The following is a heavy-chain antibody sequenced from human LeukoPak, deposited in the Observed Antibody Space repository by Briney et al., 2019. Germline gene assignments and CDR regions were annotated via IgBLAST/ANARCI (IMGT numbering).Heavy chain of an antibody. CDR1: GFTFSSYA. V-gene: IGHV3-23*01. J-gene: IGHJ5*02. CDR2: ISGSGGST. D-gene: IGHD3-10*01. CDR3: AKGSDYYGSGSYSWFDP. Sequence: GGSLRLSCAASGFTFSSYAMSWVRQAPGKGLEWVSAISGSGGSTYYADSVKGRFTISRDNSKNTLYLQMNSLRAEDTAVYYCAKGSDYYGSGSYSWFDPWGQGTLVTVSS.